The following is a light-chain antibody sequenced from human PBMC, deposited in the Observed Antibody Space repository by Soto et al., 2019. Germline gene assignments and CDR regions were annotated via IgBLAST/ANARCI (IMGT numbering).Light chain of an antibody. CDR3: QQYGSSGT. CDR2: GAS. CDR1: QSVSNNY. Sequence: EIVFAYSSGTLSLSPVERATLSCRASQSVSNNYLAWYQQKPGQAPRLLIYGASNRATGIPDRFSGSGSGTDFTLTISRLETEDFAVYYCQQYGSSGTFGQGTKVDIK. J-gene: IGKJ1*01. V-gene: IGKV3-20*01.